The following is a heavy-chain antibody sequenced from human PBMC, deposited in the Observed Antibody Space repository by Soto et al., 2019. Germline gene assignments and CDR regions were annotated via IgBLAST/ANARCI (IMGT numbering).Heavy chain of an antibody. CDR2: IYWDGYK. D-gene: IGHD3-16*01. J-gene: IGHJ4*02. V-gene: IGHV2-5*02. Sequence: QITLKESGPPLVKPTQTLTLTCAFSGFSLRTSGVGVGWIRQPPGKALEWLALIYWDGYKHYSPSLKSRLTIAEDTSKNQVVLTMTKMDPVDTATYYWAHKGGGDRILDYWGQGTLVTVSS. CDR3: AHKGGGDRILDY. CDR1: GFSLRTSGVG.